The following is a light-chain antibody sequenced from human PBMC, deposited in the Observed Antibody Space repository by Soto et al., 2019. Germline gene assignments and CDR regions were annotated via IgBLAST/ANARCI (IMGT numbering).Light chain of an antibody. CDR2: DAS. J-gene: IGKJ4*01. CDR3: QKYNSASLT. CDR1: QSVSGH. V-gene: IGKV3-15*01. Sequence: IVLTQSPATLSVSPGERATRSCRTSQSVSGHLDWYQQKPGQAPRLLIYDASTRATGIPARFSGSGSGAEFTLTISSLQHEDVATYYCQKYNSASLTFGGGTKVDI.